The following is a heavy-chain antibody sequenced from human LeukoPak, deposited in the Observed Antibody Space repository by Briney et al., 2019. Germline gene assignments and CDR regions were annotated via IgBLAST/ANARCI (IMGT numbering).Heavy chain of an antibody. CDR3: ARDRGRLGAMDV. CDR1: GFTFGNYW. CDR2: IETDGILT. Sequence: PGGSLRLSCVGSGFTFGNYWMHWVRQAPGKGLVRVSRIETDGILTTYADSVKGRFTISRDNARRTLYLQMDSLRADDTAVYYCARDRGRLGAMDVWGQGTTITVSS. V-gene: IGHV3-74*01. J-gene: IGHJ6*02. D-gene: IGHD2-21*01.